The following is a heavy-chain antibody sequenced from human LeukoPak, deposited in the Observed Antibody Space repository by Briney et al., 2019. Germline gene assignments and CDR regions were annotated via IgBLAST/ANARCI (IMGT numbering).Heavy chain of an antibody. D-gene: IGHD2-2*01. CDR2: IFHNGIT. J-gene: IGHJ4*02. V-gene: IGHV4-38-2*01. Sequence: PSETLSLTCAVSGFSISSGYFWAWIRQSPGKGLEWIGSIFHNGITYYNPSLKSRITISVETSKNQFSLRLSSVTAADTAVYYCARRISPRWGETCTRTSCYFDYWGQGTLVTVSS. CDR1: GFSISSGYF. CDR3: ARRISPRWGETCTRTSCYFDY.